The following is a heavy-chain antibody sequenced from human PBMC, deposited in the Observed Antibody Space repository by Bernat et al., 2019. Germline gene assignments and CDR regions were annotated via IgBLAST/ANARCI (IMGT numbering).Heavy chain of an antibody. V-gene: IGHV3-23*01. CDR3: AKGSWGDYGSGMPRFDP. CDR2: ISGSGAST. J-gene: IGHJ5*02. CDR1: GFTFSSYA. D-gene: IGHD3-10*01. Sequence: EVQLLESGGGLVQPGGSLRLSCAASGFTFSSYAMSWVRQAPWKGLEWVSAISGSGASTYYADSVKGRFTISRDNSKNTLYLQMNSLRAEDTAVYYCAKGSWGDYGSGMPRFDPWGQGTLVTVSS.